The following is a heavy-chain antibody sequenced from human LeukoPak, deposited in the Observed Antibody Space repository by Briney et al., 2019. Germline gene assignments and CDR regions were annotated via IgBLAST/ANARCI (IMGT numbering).Heavy chain of an antibody. CDR1: GGSFSGYY. Sequence: SETLSLTCAVYGGSFSGYYWSWIRQPPGKGLEWIGEINHSGSTNYNPSLKSRVTISVDTSKNQFSLKLSSVTAADTAVYYCARDTMVRGKGAFDIWGQGTMVTVSS. CDR3: ARDTMVRGKGAFDI. CDR2: INHSGST. V-gene: IGHV4-34*01. J-gene: IGHJ3*02. D-gene: IGHD3-10*01.